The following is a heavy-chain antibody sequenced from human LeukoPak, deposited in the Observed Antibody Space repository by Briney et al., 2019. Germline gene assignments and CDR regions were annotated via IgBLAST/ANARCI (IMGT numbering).Heavy chain of an antibody. J-gene: IGHJ4*02. D-gene: IGHD5-18*01. CDR3: ARARGYSYGFAY. CDR2: IYSGGST. CDR1: GFTFSDYA. Sequence: GGSLRLSCSASGFTFSDYAMHWVRQAPGKGLEWVSVIYSGGSTYYSDSVRGRFTISRDNSTNTLFLQMNSLRAEDTAVYYCARARGYSYGFAYWGQGTLVTVSS. V-gene: IGHV3-66*01.